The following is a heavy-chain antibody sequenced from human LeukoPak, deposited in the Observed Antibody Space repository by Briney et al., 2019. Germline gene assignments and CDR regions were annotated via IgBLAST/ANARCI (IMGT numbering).Heavy chain of an antibody. J-gene: IGHJ4*02. CDR1: GFTFSSYW. CDR2: INSDGGST. D-gene: IGHD5-24*01. CDR3: ARRIQGMAPYYFDY. V-gene: IGHV3-74*01. Sequence: GGSLRLSCTASGFTFSSYWMHWVRQAPGKGLVWVSRINSDGGSTSYADSVTGRFTISRDNAKNTLYLQMNSLRAEATAVYYCARRIQGMAPYYFDYWGQGTLVTVSS.